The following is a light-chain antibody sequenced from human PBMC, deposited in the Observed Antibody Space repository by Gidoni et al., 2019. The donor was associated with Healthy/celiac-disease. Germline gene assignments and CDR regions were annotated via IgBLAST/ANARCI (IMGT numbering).Light chain of an antibody. CDR2: QAS. CDR3: QAWDSSTG. J-gene: IGLJ2*01. Sequence: SYELTPPPPVSVSPGQTASITCSGDKLGDKYACWYQQKPGQSPVLVIYQASKRPSGIPERFSGSNSGNTATLTISGTQAMDEADYYCQAWDSSTGIGGGTKLTVL. V-gene: IGLV3-1*01. CDR1: KLGDKY.